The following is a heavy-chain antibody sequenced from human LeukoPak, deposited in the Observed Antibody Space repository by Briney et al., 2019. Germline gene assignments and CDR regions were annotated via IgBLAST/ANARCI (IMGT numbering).Heavy chain of an antibody. V-gene: IGHV4-61*01. Sequence: SETLSLTCTVSGGSVSSGTYFWTWVRQPPGKGLEWIGHIHYSVTTNYNPSLKSRVTMSLNTSKNQFSLKLTSVTAADTAIYFCARWGTYWGQGILVTVSS. D-gene: IGHD7-27*01. CDR2: IHYSVTT. J-gene: IGHJ4*02. CDR3: ARWGTY. CDR1: GGSVSSGTYF.